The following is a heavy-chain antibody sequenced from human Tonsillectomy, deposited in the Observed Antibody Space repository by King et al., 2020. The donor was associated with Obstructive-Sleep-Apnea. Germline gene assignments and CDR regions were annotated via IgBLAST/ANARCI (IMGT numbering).Heavy chain of an antibody. CDR1: GFTFSTNV. J-gene: IGHJ4*02. V-gene: IGHV3-30*04. D-gene: IGHD3-10*01. CDR2: MSYDGSNK. CDR3: ARDLLLWFGDETPNYFDY. Sequence: VQLVESGGGVVQPGRSLRLSCAASGFTFSTNVMHWVRQAPGKGLEWVAVMSYDGSNKYYADSVKGRFTISRDNSKNTLYLQMNSLRPEDTDVYYCARDLLLWFGDETPNYFDYWGQGTLVTVSS.